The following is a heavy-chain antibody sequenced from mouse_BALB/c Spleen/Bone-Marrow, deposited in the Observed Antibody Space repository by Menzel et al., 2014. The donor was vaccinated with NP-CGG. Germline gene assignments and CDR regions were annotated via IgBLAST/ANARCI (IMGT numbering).Heavy chain of an antibody. CDR2: IDPANGNT. CDR3: ARFPYDYGGGDY. V-gene: IGHV14-3*02. CDR1: GFNIKDTY. D-gene: IGHD2-4*01. J-gene: IGHJ2*01. Sequence: EVKLVESGAELVKPGASVKLSCTASGFNIKDTYMHWVKQRPEQGLEWIGRIDPANGNTKYDPKFQGKATITADTSSNTAYLQLSSLTSEDTAVYYCARFPYDYGGGDYWGQGTTLTASS.